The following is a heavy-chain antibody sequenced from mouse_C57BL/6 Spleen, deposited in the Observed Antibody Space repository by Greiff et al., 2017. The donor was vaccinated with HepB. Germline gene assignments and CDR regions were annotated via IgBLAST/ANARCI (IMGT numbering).Heavy chain of an antibody. Sequence: QVQLKESGPGLVQPSQRLSITCTVSGFSLTSYGVHWVRQPPGKGLEWLGVIWSGGSTDYNAAFISRLSISKDNSKSQVFFKMNSLQADDTAIYYCAKNGYGSSYRNAMDYWGQGTSVTVSS. J-gene: IGHJ4*01. D-gene: IGHD1-1*01. CDR1: GFSLTSYG. CDR2: IWSGGST. CDR3: AKNGYGSSYRNAMDY. V-gene: IGHV2-4*01.